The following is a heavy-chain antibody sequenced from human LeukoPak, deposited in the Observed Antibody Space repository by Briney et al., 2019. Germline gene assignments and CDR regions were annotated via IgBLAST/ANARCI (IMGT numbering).Heavy chain of an antibody. Sequence: GGSLRLSCAASGFTFSSYAMSWVRQAPGKGLEWVSAISGSGGSTFSADSVKGRFTISRDNSKNTLYLQMNSLRAEDTAVYYCAKQESWSNLDSWGQGTLVTVSS. D-gene: IGHD2-15*01. J-gene: IGHJ4*02. CDR2: ISGSGGST. CDR1: GFTFSSYA. CDR3: AKQESWSNLDS. V-gene: IGHV3-23*01.